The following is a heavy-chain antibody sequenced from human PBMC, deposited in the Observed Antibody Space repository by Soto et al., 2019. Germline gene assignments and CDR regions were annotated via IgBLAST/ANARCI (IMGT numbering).Heavy chain of an antibody. Sequence: QVQLQESGPGLVKPSETLSLTCTVSGGSISSYYWSWIRQPPGKGLEWIGNIYYSGSTNYNPSLKSRVTISVDTSKNQFSLKLSSVTAADTAVYYCARGSKSRVTGYYYYGMDVWGQGTTVTVSS. D-gene: IGHD1-20*01. CDR2: IYYSGST. CDR1: GGSISSYY. CDR3: ARGSKSRVTGYYYYGMDV. V-gene: IGHV4-59*01. J-gene: IGHJ6*02.